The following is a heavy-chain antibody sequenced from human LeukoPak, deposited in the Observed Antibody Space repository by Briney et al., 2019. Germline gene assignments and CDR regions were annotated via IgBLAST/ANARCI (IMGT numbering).Heavy chain of an antibody. V-gene: IGHV4-4*07. D-gene: IGHD2-2*01. CDR3: ARIVLVPAAGGHYYYYYMDV. CDR2: IYSSGST. Sequence: SETLSLTCTVSGGSISTYYWSWIRQPAGKGLEWIGRIYSSGSTNYNPSLKSRVTMSLDTSKNYFSLKLSSVTAADTAVYYCARIVLVPAAGGHYYYYYMDVWGKGTTVTVSS. CDR1: GGSISTYY. J-gene: IGHJ6*03.